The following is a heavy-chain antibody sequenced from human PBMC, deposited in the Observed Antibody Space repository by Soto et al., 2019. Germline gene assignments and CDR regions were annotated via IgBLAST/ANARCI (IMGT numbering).Heavy chain of an antibody. CDR2: IYHSGST. V-gene: IGHV4-30-2*01. CDR1: GGSISSGGYS. Sequence: PSETLSLTCAVSGGSISSGGYSWSWIRQPPGKGLEWIGYIYHSGSTYYNPSLKSRVTISVDRSKNQFSLKLSSVTAADTAVYYCARSRYSGYDSLDFWGQGTLVTVSS. J-gene: IGHJ4*02. D-gene: IGHD5-12*01. CDR3: ARSRYSGYDSLDF.